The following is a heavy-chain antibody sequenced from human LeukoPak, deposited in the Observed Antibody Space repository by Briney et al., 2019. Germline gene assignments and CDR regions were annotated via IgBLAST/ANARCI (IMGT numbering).Heavy chain of an antibody. CDR3: ARDSIRQQLYYFDY. V-gene: IGHV3-53*05. CDR1: GFTVSGNY. J-gene: IGHJ4*02. D-gene: IGHD6-13*01. Sequence: GGSLRLSCAASGFTVSGNYMSWVRKAPGKGLEWASVIYSGGSTYYADSVKGRFTISRDNSKNTLYLQMDSLRADDTAVYFCARDSIRQQLYYFDYWGRGTLVTVSS. CDR2: IYSGGST.